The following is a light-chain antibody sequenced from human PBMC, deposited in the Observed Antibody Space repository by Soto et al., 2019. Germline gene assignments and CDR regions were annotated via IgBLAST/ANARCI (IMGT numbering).Light chain of an antibody. CDR1: SSDVGGYNY. V-gene: IGLV2-14*01. J-gene: IGLJ3*02. CDR2: DVS. CDR3: SSYTSSSTLPNWV. Sequence: QSVLTQPASVSGSPGQSITISCTGTSSDVGGYNYVSWYQQHPGKAPKLMIYDVSNRPSGVSNRFSGSKSGNTASLTISGLQAEDEADYYCSSYTSSSTLPNWVFGEGTKLTVL.